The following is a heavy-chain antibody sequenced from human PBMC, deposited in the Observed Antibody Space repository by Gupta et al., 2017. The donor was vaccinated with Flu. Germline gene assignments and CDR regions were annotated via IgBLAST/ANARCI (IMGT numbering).Heavy chain of an antibody. CDR1: FAGNS. V-gene: IGHV3-49*04. CDR3: TTTFSDFWRGYPTSKHFDD. CDR2: IRSNNYGGTT. Sequence: FAGNSITWVRQAPGKGLEWIGFIRSNNYGGTTQYAASVEGRFTISRDDSKSIAYLQMNSLKDEDTGVYYCTTTFSDFWRGYPTSKHFDDWG. J-gene: IGHJ3*01. D-gene: IGHD3-3*01.